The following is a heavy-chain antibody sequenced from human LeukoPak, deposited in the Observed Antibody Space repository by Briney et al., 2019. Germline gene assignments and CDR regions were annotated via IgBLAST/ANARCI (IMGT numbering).Heavy chain of an antibody. CDR1: GFTFSSYS. J-gene: IGHJ6*03. V-gene: IGHV3-21*01. D-gene: IGHD3-9*01. Sequence: PGGSLRLSCAASGFTFSSYSMNWVRQAPGKGLEWVSSISSSSSYIYYADSLKGRFTISRDNAKNSLYLQMNSLRAEDTAVYYCARWGKYFDWSSVYMDVWGKGTTVTVSS. CDR3: ARWGKYFDWSSVYMDV. CDR2: ISSSSSYI.